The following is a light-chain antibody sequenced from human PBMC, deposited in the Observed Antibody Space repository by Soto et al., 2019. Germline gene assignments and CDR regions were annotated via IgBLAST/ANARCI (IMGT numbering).Light chain of an antibody. CDR2: AAS. CDR1: QDISNY. V-gene: IGKV1-27*01. CDR3: QKYDSLPFT. J-gene: IGKJ3*01. Sequence: DIPMTQSPSSLSASVGDSVTITCRASQDISNYLAWFQQRPGKTPKLLIYAASTLESGVPSRFSGGRSGTDFTLSISSLQPEDVATFYCQKYDSLPFTFGPGTKVDIK.